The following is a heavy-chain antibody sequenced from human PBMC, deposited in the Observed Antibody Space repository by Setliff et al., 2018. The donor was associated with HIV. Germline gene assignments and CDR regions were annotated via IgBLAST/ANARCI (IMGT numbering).Heavy chain of an antibody. Sequence: PSETLSLTCSVSGGSISTSSYYWGWIRQPPGKGLEWIGSVHSSGNTYYSPSLKSRVSMSVDSSRNQFSLNLSSVTAADTAVYYCARDRGEKGYFDSWGHGALVTVSS. CDR1: GGSISTSSYY. CDR3: ARDRGEKGYFDS. D-gene: IGHD3-10*01. J-gene: IGHJ4*01. CDR2: VHSSGNT. V-gene: IGHV4-39*02.